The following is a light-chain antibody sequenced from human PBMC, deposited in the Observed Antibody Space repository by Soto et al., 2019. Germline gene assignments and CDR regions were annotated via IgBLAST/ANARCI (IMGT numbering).Light chain of an antibody. Sequence: AIQLTQSPSSLSASVGDRVTITCRASQGISTALAWYQQKPGKTPKLLIYDASSLESGVPSRFSGSGSGTDFTLTISSLQPADLATYYWQQFNSYPLTFGGGTKVEIK. CDR2: DAS. J-gene: IGKJ4*01. V-gene: IGKV1-13*02. CDR3: QQFNSYPLT. CDR1: QGISTA.